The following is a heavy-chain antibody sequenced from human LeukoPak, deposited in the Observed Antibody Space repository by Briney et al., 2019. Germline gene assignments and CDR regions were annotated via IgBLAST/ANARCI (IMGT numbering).Heavy chain of an antibody. CDR1: GFTFSSFS. CDR2: ISSSGSTI. Sequence: GGSLRLSCAASGFTFSSFSMNWVRQAPGKGLEWVSYISSSGSTIYYADSVKGRFTISRDNAKNSLYLQMNSLRAEDTAVYYCARDDRYGDFHYFDYWGQGTLVTVSS. J-gene: IGHJ4*01. V-gene: IGHV3-48*04. D-gene: IGHD4-17*01. CDR3: ARDDRYGDFHYFDY.